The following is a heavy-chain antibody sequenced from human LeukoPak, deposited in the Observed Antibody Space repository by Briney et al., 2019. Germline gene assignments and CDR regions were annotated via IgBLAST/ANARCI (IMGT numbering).Heavy chain of an antibody. Sequence: PSETLSLTCTVSGGSVNTGSYYWSWIRQPAGKGLEWIGRIYTTGATNYNPSLKSRVTISLDTSKNQFSLKLSSVTAADTAVYYCARSVPVLRFLEWQIGAFDIWGQGTMVTVSS. CDR1: GGSVNTGSYY. CDR2: IYTTGAT. J-gene: IGHJ3*02. V-gene: IGHV4-61*02. D-gene: IGHD3-3*01. CDR3: ARSVPVLRFLEWQIGAFDI.